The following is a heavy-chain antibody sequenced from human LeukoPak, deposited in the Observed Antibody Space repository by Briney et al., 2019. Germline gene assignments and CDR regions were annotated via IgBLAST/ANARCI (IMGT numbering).Heavy chain of an antibody. CDR1: GFTFSSYW. J-gene: IGHJ4*02. CDR2: INSDGSST. D-gene: IGHD5-18*01. Sequence: GGSLRLSCAASGFTFSSYWMQWVRRAPGKGLVWVSRINSDGSSTSYADSVKGRFTISRDNAKNTLYLQMNSLRAEDTAVYYCARGPPYRYSYGRFDYWGQGTLVTVSS. CDR3: ARGPPYRYSYGRFDY. V-gene: IGHV3-74*01.